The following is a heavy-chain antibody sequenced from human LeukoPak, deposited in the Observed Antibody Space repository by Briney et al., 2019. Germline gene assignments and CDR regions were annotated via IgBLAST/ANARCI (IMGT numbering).Heavy chain of an antibody. CDR2: IYSDNT. J-gene: IGHJ4*02. CDR3: ARRAGAYSHPYDY. D-gene: IGHD4/OR15-4a*01. CDR1: GFTVSSNY. Sequence: GGSLRLSCAASGFTVSSNYMGWVRQAPGKGLEWVSVIYSDNTHYSDSVKGRFTISRDNSKNTLYLQMNSLRAEDTAVYYCARRAGAYSHPYDYWGQGTLVTVSS. V-gene: IGHV3-53*01.